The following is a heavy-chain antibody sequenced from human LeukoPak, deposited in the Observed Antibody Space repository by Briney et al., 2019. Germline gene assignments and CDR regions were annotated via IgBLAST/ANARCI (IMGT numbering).Heavy chain of an antibody. D-gene: IGHD2-2*01. CDR2: INHSGST. Sequence: SETLSLTCAVYGGSFSGYYWSWMRQPPGKGLEWIGEINHSGSTNYNPSLESRVIISVDTSKNQFSLKLSSVTAADTAVYYCARTTTSVPGADQEGDYWGQGTLVTVSS. J-gene: IGHJ4*02. CDR3: ARTTTSVPGADQEGDY. V-gene: IGHV4-34*01. CDR1: GGSFSGYY.